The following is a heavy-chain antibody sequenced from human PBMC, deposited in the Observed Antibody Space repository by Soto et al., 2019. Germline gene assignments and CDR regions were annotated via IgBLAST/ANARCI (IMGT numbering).Heavy chain of an antibody. CDR3: ARNWNGVDY. V-gene: IGHV3-74*01. Sequence: EVRLVGSGGGLVRPGESLGLFCEASGFTFVNHWMNWVRQAPGKGPVWVAGIKTDGSTTNYADYVKGRFTVSRDNAKNTLFLQMNSLRVEDTAVYYCARNWNGVDYWGQGTLVTVSS. J-gene: IGHJ4*02. D-gene: IGHD1-1*01. CDR2: IKTDGSTT. CDR1: GFTFVNHW.